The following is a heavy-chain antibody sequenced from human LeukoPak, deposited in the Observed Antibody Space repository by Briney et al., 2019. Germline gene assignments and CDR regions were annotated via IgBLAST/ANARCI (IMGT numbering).Heavy chain of an antibody. V-gene: IGHV3-30*04. CDR1: GFTFSSYA. CDR2: ISYDGSNK. Sequence: GGSLRLSCAPSGFTFSSYAMHWVRQAPGKGLEGVAVISYDGSNKYYADSVKGRFTISRDNSKNTLYLQMNSLRAEDTAVYYCARGVVRYFDWLLSWFDYWGQGTLVTVSS. D-gene: IGHD3-9*01. J-gene: IGHJ4*02. CDR3: ARGVVRYFDWLLSWFDY.